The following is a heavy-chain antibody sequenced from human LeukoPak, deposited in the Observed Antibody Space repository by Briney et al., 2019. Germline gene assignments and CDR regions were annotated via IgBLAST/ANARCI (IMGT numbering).Heavy chain of an antibody. Sequence: GASVKVSCKASGYTFISYGISWVRQAPGQGLEWMGWISAYNGDTNYAQKFQGRVTMTEDTSTDTAYMELSSLRSEDTAVYYCATSGRDGYNYRDLDYWGQGTLVTVSS. D-gene: IGHD5-24*01. CDR2: ISAYNGDT. V-gene: IGHV1-18*01. CDR3: ATSGRDGYNYRDLDY. J-gene: IGHJ4*02. CDR1: GYTFISYG.